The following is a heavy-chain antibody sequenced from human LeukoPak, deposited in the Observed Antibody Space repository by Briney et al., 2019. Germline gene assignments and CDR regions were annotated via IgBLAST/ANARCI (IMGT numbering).Heavy chain of an antibody. CDR3: ARHVRRYSSSWFDY. Sequence: NPSETLSLTCAVYGGSFSGYYWSWIRQPPGKGLEWIGEINHSGSTNYNPSLKSRVTISVDTSKNQFSLKLSSVTAADTAVYYCARHVRRYSSSWFDYWGQGTLVTVSS. V-gene: IGHV4-34*01. CDR1: GGSFSGYY. D-gene: IGHD6-13*01. J-gene: IGHJ4*02. CDR2: INHSGST.